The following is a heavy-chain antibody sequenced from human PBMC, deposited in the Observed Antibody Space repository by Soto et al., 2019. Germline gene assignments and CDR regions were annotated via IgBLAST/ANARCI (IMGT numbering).Heavy chain of an antibody. Sequence: GGSLRLSCAASGFTFSSYAMHWVRQAPGKGLEWVAVISYDGSNKYYADSGKGRLTISRDNSKNTLYLQMNSLRAEDTAVYYCARAPTEVAALDYWGQGTLVTVSS. CDR1: GFTFSSYA. CDR3: ARAPTEVAALDY. D-gene: IGHD2-15*01. V-gene: IGHV3-30-3*01. CDR2: ISYDGSNK. J-gene: IGHJ4*02.